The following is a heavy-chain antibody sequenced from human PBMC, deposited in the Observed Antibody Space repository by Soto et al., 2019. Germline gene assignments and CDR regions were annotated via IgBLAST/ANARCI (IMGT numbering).Heavy chain of an antibody. Sequence: GGSLRLSCAASGFTFSNAWMSWVRQAPGKGLEWVGRIKRKTDGGTTDYAAPVKGRFTISRDDSENTLYLQWTSLKASDTAMYYCARSRRGAYSSGWYSLSGYYNYGIDVWGQGTTVTVSS. V-gene: IGHV3-15*01. CDR2: IKRKTDGGTT. J-gene: IGHJ6*02. D-gene: IGHD6-19*01. CDR3: ARSRRGAYSSGWYSLSGYYNYGIDV. CDR1: GFTFSNAW.